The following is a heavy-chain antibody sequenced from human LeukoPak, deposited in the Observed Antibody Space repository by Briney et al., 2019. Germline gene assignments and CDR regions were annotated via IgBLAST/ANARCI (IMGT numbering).Heavy chain of an antibody. CDR2: IYDGGSA. CDR1: GFTVSSKY. D-gene: IGHD6-13*01. CDR3: AREASYSSSWWYFDH. J-gene: IGHJ4*02. V-gene: IGHV3-66*01. Sequence: PGGSLRLSCAASGFTVSSKYIGWVRQAPGKGLEWVSVIYDGGSADYADSVKGRFTISRDNSKSKVYLQMNSLRVEDTAVYYCAREASYSSSWWYFDHWGQGTLVTVSS.